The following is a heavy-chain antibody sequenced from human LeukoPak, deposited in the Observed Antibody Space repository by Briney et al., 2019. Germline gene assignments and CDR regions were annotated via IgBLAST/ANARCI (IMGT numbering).Heavy chain of an antibody. D-gene: IGHD2-2*01. CDR1: GYTFTGYY. V-gene: IGHV1-2*02. J-gene: IGHJ4*02. CDR2: INPNSGGT. Sequence: ASVKVSCKASGYTFTGYYMHWVRQAPGQGLEWMGWINPNSGGTNYAQKFQGRVTMTRDTSTSTVYLELSSLRSEDTAVYYCARDVCSSTSCYEDFDYWGQGTLVTVSS. CDR3: ARDVCSSTSCYEDFDY.